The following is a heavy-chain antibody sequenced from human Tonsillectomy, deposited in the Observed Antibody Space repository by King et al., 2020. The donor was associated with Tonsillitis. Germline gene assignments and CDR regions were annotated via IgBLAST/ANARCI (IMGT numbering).Heavy chain of an antibody. Sequence: QLVQSGGDVDKPGRSLRLSCAASGFTFSSYGMHWVRQAPGKGLEWVEIIWYDGSYKFNADSVKGRFTISRDNSKNTLYLKMNSLRAEDTAVYYCERDPTSSSGWYGLDYWGQGTLVTVSS. V-gene: IGHV3-33*01. J-gene: IGHJ4*02. CDR1: GFTFSSYG. D-gene: IGHD6-19*01. CDR3: ERDPTSSSGWYGLDY. CDR2: IWYDGSYK.